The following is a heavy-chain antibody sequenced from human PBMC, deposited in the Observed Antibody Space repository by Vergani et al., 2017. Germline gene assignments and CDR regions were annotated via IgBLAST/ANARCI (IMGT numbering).Heavy chain of an antibody. Sequence: QVQLQESGPGLVRPSQALSLTCTVSGGSISSGGYYWSWIRQHPGKGLEWIGYIYYSGSTYYNPSLKSRVTISVDTSKNQFSLKLSSVTAADTAVYYCARVGVVAASYYYYYMDVWGKGTTVTVSS. J-gene: IGHJ6*03. CDR1: GGSISSGGYY. CDR2: IYYSGST. V-gene: IGHV4-31*03. CDR3: ARVGVVAASYYYYYMDV. D-gene: IGHD2-15*01.